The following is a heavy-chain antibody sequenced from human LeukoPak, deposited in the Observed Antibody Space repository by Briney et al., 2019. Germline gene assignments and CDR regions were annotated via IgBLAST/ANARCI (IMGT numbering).Heavy chain of an antibody. CDR3: ARDPRYCSGVGCYEVFDY. CDR2: ISGYNGNT. CDR1: GYTFTSYG. Sequence: GASVKVSCKASGYTFTSYGISWVRQAPGQGLEWMGWISGYNGNTNYIQKLQGRVTMTTDTSTSTAYMELRSLRSDDTAVYYCARDPRYCSGVGCYEVFDYWGQGTLVTVSS. D-gene: IGHD2-15*01. V-gene: IGHV1-18*01. J-gene: IGHJ4*02.